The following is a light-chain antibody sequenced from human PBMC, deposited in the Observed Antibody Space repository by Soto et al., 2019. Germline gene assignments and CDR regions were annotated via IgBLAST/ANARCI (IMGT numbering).Light chain of an antibody. CDR1: QSISSW. Sequence: DIQMTQSPSTLSASVGDRVTITCRASQSISSWLAWYQQKPGKAPKLLIYDAYSLESGVPSRFSGSGSGTAFPLTISSMQPDDFEPYYCKQYHRYPWTFGQGTKVVIK. CDR2: DAY. J-gene: IGKJ1*01. V-gene: IGKV1-5*01. CDR3: KQYHRYPWT.